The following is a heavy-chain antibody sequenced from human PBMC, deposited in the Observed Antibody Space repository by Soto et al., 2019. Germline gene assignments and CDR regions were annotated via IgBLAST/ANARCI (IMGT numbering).Heavy chain of an antibody. J-gene: IGHJ4*02. D-gene: IGHD6-13*01. Sequence: EVQLVESGGGLVQPGRSLRLSCAASGFTFDDYAMHWVRQAPGKGLEWVSGISWHSGSIGYADSVKGRFTISRDNAKNPLYLQMNSLRAEDTALYYCAKEYSSSSNYFDYWGQGTLVTVSS. CDR2: ISWHSGSI. CDR3: AKEYSSSSNYFDY. CDR1: GFTFDDYA. V-gene: IGHV3-9*01.